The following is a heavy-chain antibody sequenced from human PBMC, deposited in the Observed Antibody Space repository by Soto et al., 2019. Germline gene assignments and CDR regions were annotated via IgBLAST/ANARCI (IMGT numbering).Heavy chain of an antibody. CDR2: IFSNDEK. Sequence: SGPTLVNPTEPLTLPWTVSGISLTNARVGVSWIGQPPGKALEWLAHIFSNDEKSYSASLKTRLTISKDMSKSQVVLTMTNMDPVDTATYYCARNPNDYAGPHSFYGFDVWGQGTTVTVSS. D-gene: IGHD4-17*01. V-gene: IGHV2-26*01. J-gene: IGHJ6*02. CDR3: ARNPNDYAGPHSFYGFDV. CDR1: GISLTNARVG.